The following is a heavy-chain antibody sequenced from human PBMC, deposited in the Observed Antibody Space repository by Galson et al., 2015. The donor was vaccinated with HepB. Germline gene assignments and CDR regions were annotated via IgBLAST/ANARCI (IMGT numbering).Heavy chain of an antibody. D-gene: IGHD5-18*01. J-gene: IGHJ4*02. CDR1: GFTFSSYA. CDR2: ISGSGGST. CDR3: AKGPRGYSYGPKADY. Sequence: SLRLSCAASGFTFSSYAMSWVRQAPGKGLEWVSAISGSGGSTYYADPVKGRFTISRDNSKNTLYLQMNSLRAEDTAVYYCAKGPRGYSYGPKADYWGQGTLVTVSS. V-gene: IGHV3-23*01.